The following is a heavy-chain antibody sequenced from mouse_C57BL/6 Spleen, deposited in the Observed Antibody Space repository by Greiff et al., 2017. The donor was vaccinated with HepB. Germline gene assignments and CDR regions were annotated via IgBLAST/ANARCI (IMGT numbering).Heavy chain of an antibody. CDR1: GYTFTDYY. J-gene: IGHJ4*01. CDR3: ASPSIYDSPMDY. V-gene: IGHV1-26*01. Sequence: EVQLQQSGPELVKPGASVKISCKASGYTFTDYYMNWVKQSHGKSLEWIGDINPNNGGTSYNQKFKGKATLTVDKSSRTAYMELRSLTSEDSAVYYCASPSIYDSPMDYWGQGTSVTVSS. CDR2: INPNNGGT. D-gene: IGHD2-3*01.